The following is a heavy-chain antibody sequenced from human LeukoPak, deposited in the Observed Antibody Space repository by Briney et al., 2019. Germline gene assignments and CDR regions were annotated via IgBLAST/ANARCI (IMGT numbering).Heavy chain of an antibody. CDR1: GYTFTSYG. CDR3: ARVTYYYGSGRQDEFDY. V-gene: IGHV1-18*01. J-gene: IGHJ4*02. D-gene: IGHD3-10*01. Sequence: ASVTVSCTASGYTFTSYGISWVRQAPGQGLEWMGWISVYNGNTNYAQKLQGRVTMTTDTSTNTAYMELRSLRSDDTAIYFCARVTYYYGSGRQDEFDYWGQGTLVTVSS. CDR2: ISVYNGNT.